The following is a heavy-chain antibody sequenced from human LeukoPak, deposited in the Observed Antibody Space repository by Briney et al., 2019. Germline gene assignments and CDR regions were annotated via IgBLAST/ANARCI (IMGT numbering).Heavy chain of an antibody. CDR1: GFTFDDYG. D-gene: IGHD3-10*01. CDR3: AKSSVRGDRLWFGELSLYYFDY. J-gene: IGHJ4*02. Sequence: GGSLRLSCAASGFTFDDYGMSWVRQAPGKGLEWVSGINWNGGNTGYADSVKGRFTISRDNAKNSLYLQMNSLRAEDTALYYCAKSSVRGDRLWFGELSLYYFDYWGQGTLVTVSS. CDR2: INWNGGNT. V-gene: IGHV3-20*04.